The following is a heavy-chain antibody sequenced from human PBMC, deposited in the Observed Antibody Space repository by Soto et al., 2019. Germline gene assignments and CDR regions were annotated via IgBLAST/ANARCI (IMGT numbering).Heavy chain of an antibody. CDR3: ARWEVVVAAIDYYYGMDV. D-gene: IGHD2-15*01. CDR1: GFTFSSYS. CDR2: ISSSSSTI. V-gene: IGHV3-48*04. J-gene: IGHJ6*02. Sequence: GGSLRLSCAASGFTFSSYSMNWVRQAPGKGLEWVSYISSSSSTIYYADSVQGRFTISRDNAKNSLYLQMNSLRAEDTAVYYCARWEVVVAAIDYYYGMDVWGQGTTVTVSS.